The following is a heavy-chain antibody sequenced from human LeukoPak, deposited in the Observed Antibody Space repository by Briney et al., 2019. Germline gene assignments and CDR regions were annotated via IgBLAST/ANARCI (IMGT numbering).Heavy chain of an antibody. J-gene: IGHJ6*04. CDR1: GSIFSNYW. D-gene: IGHD3-10*02. CDR3: AELGITMIGGV. CDR2: INTSGTRT. V-gene: IGHV3-74*01. Sequence: GGSLRLSCAASGSIFSNYWMHWVRQVPGKGLLWVARINTSGTRTIYADSVKGRFTISRDNAKNSLYLQMNSLRAEDTAVYYCAELGITMIGGVWGKGTTVTISS.